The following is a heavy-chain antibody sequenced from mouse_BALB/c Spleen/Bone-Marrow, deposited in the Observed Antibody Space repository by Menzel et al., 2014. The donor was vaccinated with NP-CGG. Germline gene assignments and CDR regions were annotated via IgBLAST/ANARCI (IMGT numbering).Heavy chain of an antibody. J-gene: IGHJ3*01. CDR2: IYPGDGST. V-gene: IGHV1S56*01. CDR1: GFTFRSSD. CDR3: ARSGDSSGYGFAY. Sequence: QVQLQQPGPELVKPGALVKISCKASGFTFRSSDLNWVRQRPGQGLEGIGWIYPGDGSTKYNEKFKGKATLTADKSSSTAYMQLSRLTSDNSAVYFCARSGDSSGYGFAYWGQGTLVTVSA. D-gene: IGHD3-2*01.